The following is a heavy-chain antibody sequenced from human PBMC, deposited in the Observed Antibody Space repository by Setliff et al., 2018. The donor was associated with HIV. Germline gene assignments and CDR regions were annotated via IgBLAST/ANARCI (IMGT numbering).Heavy chain of an antibody. CDR3: AREGDGIDY. V-gene: IGHV4-39*02. J-gene: IGHJ4*02. D-gene: IGHD2-21*02. Sequence: ETLSLTCTVSGASISTTTYDWGRIRQPPGKGMEWIGSIHYTGNTYNTPSLKSRLTISVDASKNQIPLQLTSVTAADTSIYFCAREGDGIDYWGQGILVTVSS. CDR2: IHYTGNT. CDR1: GASISTTTYD.